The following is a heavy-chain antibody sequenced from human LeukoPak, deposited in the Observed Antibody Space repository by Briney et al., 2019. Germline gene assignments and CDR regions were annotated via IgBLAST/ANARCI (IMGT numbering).Heavy chain of an antibody. V-gene: IGHV3-48*03. CDR2: ISSSGSTI. Sequence: AGGSLRLSCAASGFTFSSYEMNWVRQAPGKGLEWVSYISSSGSTIYYADSVKGRFTISRDNAKNSLYLQMNSLRAEDTAVYYCARADELTGESLGAFDIWGQGTMVTVSS. CDR1: GFTFSSYE. CDR3: ARADELTGESLGAFDI. J-gene: IGHJ3*02. D-gene: IGHD7-27*01.